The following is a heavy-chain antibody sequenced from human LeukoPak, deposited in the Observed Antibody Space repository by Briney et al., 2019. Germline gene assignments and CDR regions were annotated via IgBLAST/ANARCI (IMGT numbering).Heavy chain of an antibody. CDR1: GGSISSYY. CDR3: AASVSSSWYMDFDY. J-gene: IGHJ4*02. CDR2: IYYSGST. Sequence: WETLSLTCTVSGGSISSYYWSWIRQPPGKGLEWIGYIYYSGSTNYNPSLKSRVTISVDTSKNQFSLKLSSVTAADTAVYYCAASVSSSWYMDFDYWGQGTLVTVSS. V-gene: IGHV4-59*01. D-gene: IGHD6-13*01.